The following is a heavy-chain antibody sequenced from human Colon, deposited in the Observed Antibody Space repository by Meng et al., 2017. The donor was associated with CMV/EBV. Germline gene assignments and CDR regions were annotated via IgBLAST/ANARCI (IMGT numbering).Heavy chain of an antibody. CDR3: VRGHYDGA. D-gene: IGHD3-16*01. V-gene: IGHV3-48*04. J-gene: IGHJ4*03. CDR1: GFTFSRYN. CDR2: ITSSGTTI. Sequence: GESLKISCAASGFTFSRYNMNWVRQAPGKGLEWVSYITSSGTTIYYADSVKGRFTISRDNAKNSLFLQMNSLRVEDTAVYFCVRGHYDGAWGHGTLVTVSS.